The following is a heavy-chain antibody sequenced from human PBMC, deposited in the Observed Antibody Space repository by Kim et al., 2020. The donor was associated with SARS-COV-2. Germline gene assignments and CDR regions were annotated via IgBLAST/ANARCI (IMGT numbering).Heavy chain of an antibody. CDR3: ASGSENFDY. CDR2: ISSSSSYT. CDR1: GFTFSDYY. J-gene: IGHJ4*02. V-gene: IGHV3-11*03. Sequence: GGSLRLSCAASGFTFSDYYMSWIRQAPGKGLEWVSYISSSSSYTNYADSVKGRFTISRDNAKNSLYLQMNSLRAEDTAVYYCASGSENFDYWGQGTLVTVSS.